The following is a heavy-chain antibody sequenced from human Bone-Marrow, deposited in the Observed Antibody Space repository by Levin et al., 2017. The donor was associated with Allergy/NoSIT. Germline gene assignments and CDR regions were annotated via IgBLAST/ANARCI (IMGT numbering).Heavy chain of an antibody. V-gene: IGHV4-59*08. CDR1: GGSISSYY. CDR2: IYYSGST. J-gene: IGHJ3*02. Sequence: SETLSLTCTVSGGSISSYYWSWIRQPPGKGLEWIGYIYYSGSTNYNPSLKSRVTISVDTSKNQFSLKLSSVTAADTAVYYCARHLGYGSGWYNAFDIWGQGTMVTVSS. D-gene: IGHD6-19*01. CDR3: ARHLGYGSGWYNAFDI.